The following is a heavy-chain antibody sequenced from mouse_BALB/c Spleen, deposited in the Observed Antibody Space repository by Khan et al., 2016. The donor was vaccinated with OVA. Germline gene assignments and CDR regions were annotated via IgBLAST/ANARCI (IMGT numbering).Heavy chain of an antibody. V-gene: IGHV1-7*01. J-gene: IGHJ3*01. CDR2: INPSTDYT. Sequence: VQLQQSGAELAKPGASVKMSCKASGYTFTSYWMHWVKQRPGQGLEWIGYINPSTDYTEYNQKFKDKATLTADKSSSTAYMQLTSLTSEDSAVYYCGNHVSSSAWFTYWGQGTLVTVSA. D-gene: IGHD1-1*01. CDR1: GYTFTSYW. CDR3: GNHVSSSAWFTY.